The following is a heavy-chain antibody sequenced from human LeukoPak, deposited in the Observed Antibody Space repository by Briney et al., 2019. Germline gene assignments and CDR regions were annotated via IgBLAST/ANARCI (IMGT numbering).Heavy chain of an antibody. D-gene: IGHD3-22*01. J-gene: IGHJ3*02. CDR1: VYTFTSYG. V-gene: IGHV1-18*01. Sequence: GASVKVSCKASVYTFTSYGISWVRQAPGQGLEWMGWISAYNGNTNYAQKLQGRVTMTTDTSTSTAYMELRSLRSDDTAVYYCARDQPMIVVPDAFDIWGQGTMVSVSS. CDR3: ARDQPMIVVPDAFDI. CDR2: ISAYNGNT.